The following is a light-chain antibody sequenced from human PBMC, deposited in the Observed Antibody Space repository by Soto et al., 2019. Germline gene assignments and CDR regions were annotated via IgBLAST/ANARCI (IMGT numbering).Light chain of an antibody. CDR1: SIDVGGYNY. CDR3: CSYTSSSTPVV. J-gene: IGLJ2*01. Sequence: QSVLTQPASVSGSPGQSITISCTGTSIDVGGYNYVSWYQQHPGKAPKLLISDVSNRPSGVSNRFSGSKSGNTAYLTISGLQAEDEADYYCCSYTSSSTPVVFGGGTQLTVL. V-gene: IGLV2-14*03. CDR2: DVS.